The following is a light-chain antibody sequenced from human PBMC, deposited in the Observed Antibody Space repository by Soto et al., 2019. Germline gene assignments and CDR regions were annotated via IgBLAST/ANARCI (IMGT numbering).Light chain of an antibody. V-gene: IGKV3-15*01. CDR1: QSVGTN. Sequence: EIVMSQSPATLAVAPGERVTLSCTASQSVGTNLAWYQQKPGQAPRLIIYRASTRVTAFPARFSVSGSGTEFTLTISILKSEAFAVYDCQRYNKWHPITFGQGTRLEIK. J-gene: IGKJ5*01. CDR2: RAS. CDR3: QRYNKWHPIT.